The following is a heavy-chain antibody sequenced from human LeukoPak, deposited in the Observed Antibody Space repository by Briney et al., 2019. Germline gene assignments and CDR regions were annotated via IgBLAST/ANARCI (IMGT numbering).Heavy chain of an antibody. CDR2: IWYDGSNK. CDR1: GFTFSSYG. V-gene: IGHV3-33*06. J-gene: IGHJ4*02. Sequence: PGGSLRLSCAASGFTFSSYGMHWDRQAPGKGLEWVAVIWYDGSNKYYADSVKGRFTISRDNSKNTLYLQMNSLRAEDTAVYYCAKGSLVGATTPFDYWGQGTLVTVSS. D-gene: IGHD1-26*01. CDR3: AKGSLVGATTPFDY.